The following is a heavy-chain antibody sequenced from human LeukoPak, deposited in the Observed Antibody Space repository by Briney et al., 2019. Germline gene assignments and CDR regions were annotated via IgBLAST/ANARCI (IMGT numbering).Heavy chain of an antibody. CDR1: GFTFSSYW. D-gene: IGHD2-2*01. CDR3: ARIPAAHYYYYYYMDV. J-gene: IGHJ6*03. CDR2: ISSSSSTI. Sequence: GGSLRLSCAASGFTFSSYWMHWVRQAPGKGLEWVSYISSSSSTIYYADSVKGRFTISRDNAKNSLFLQMNSLRAEDTAVYYCARIPAAHYYYYYYMDVWGKGTTVTVSS. V-gene: IGHV3-48*01.